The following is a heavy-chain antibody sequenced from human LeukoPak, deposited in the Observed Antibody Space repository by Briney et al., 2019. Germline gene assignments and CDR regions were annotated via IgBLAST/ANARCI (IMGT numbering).Heavy chain of an antibody. CDR1: GFTFRKYA. D-gene: IGHD4-17*01. CDR3: AKDVPVTTNGVY. V-gene: IGHV3-30-3*01. J-gene: IGHJ4*02. Sequence: PGGSLRLSCAASGFTFRKYAMHWVRQAPGKGLEWVAVISYDGSNKYYADSVKGRFTISRDNSKNTLYLQMNSLRAEDTAVYYCAKDVPVTTNGVYWGQGTLVTVSS. CDR2: ISYDGSNK.